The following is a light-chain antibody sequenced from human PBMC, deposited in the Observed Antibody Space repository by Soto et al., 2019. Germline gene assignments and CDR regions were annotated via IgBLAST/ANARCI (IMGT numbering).Light chain of an antibody. CDR3: AAWDGSLNVYV. CDR1: SSKIGSNA. CDR2: SNH. V-gene: IGLV1-44*01. J-gene: IGLJ1*01. Sequence: QSVLTQPHSASGTPGQTVTISCSGSSSKIGSNAVSWYQQLPGTAPKLLIYSNHQRPSGVPDRFSGAKSGTSASLAMSGLQSDDEADYYCAAWDGSLNVYVLGTGTKLTV.